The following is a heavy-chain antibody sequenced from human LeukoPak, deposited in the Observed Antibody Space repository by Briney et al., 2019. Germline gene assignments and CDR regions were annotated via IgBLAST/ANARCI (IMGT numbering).Heavy chain of an antibody. D-gene: IGHD3-9*01. V-gene: IGHV4-4*07. CDR2: IYTSGST. CDR1: GGSISSYY. J-gene: IGHJ4*02. CDR3: ARSKLLTYYDILTGYYYLGY. Sequence: SETLSLTCTASGGSISSYYWSWIRQPAGKGLEWIGRIYTSGSTNYNPSLKSRVTMSVDTSKNQFSLKLSSVTAADTAVYYCARSKLLTYYDILTGYYYLGYWGQGTLVTVSS.